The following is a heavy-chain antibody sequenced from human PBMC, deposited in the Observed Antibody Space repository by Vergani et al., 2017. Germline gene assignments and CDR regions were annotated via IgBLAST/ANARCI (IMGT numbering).Heavy chain of an antibody. CDR3: AKSSPWIAAAPDS. CDR2: ISYHGSNQ. Sequence: QVKLVESGGGVVQPGRSLRLSCVASGFTFSSYALHWVRQAPGKGLEWVATISYHGSNQYYADSVKGRFAISRDSSNNTVSLHMNSLRPEDTAVYYCAKSSPWIAAAPDSWGQRALVIVSS. CDR1: GFTFSSYA. V-gene: IGHV3-30-3*02. J-gene: IGHJ4*02. D-gene: IGHD6-6*01.